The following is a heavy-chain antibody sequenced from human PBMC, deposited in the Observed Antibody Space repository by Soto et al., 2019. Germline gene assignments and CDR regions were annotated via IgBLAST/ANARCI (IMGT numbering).Heavy chain of an antibody. CDR1: GFTVSSNS. D-gene: IGHD4-17*01. Sequence: EVQLVESGGGLVQPGGSLKLSCAASGFTVSSNSMSWVRQAPGKGLEWVSVIYRGGSTYYADSVKGRFTISIDNTTTTLYLQMTSLRAEGTAVYYSAGDRLTTRPDWGQGTLVTVSS. J-gene: IGHJ4*02. CDR3: AGDRLTTRPD. V-gene: IGHV3-66*01. CDR2: IYRGGST.